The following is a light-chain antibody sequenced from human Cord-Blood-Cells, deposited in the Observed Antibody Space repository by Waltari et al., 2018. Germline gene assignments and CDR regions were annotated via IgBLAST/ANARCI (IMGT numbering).Light chain of an antibody. CDR1: QSVSSSY. CDR2: GAS. J-gene: IGKJ1*01. Sequence: EIVLTQSPGTLSLSPGERATLSCRASQSVSSSYLAWYQQKPGQAPRLLIYGASSRATGIPDRFSGSWSGTDFTLTISRLEPEDFAVYYCQQYGSWTFGRGTKVEIK. V-gene: IGKV3-20*01. CDR3: QQYGSWT.